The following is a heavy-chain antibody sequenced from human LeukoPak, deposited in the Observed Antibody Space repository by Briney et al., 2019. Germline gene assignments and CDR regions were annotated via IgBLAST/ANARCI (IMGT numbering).Heavy chain of an antibody. CDR3: GREGYNHHVIDI. D-gene: IGHD5-24*01. CDR1: GFTFCSFA. V-gene: IGHV3-23*01. CDR2: IIGGGEVT. J-gene: IGHJ3*02. Sequence: GGSLRLSCVASGFTFCSFAMSWVRQAPGEGLEGVSRIIGGGEVTYHTDSVRGLFTISRDNSKNTLFLQMRGLRAEDTAVYYCGREGYNHHVIDIWGQGTMVTVSS.